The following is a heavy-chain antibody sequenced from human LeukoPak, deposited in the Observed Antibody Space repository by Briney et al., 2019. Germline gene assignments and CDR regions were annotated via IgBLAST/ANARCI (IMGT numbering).Heavy chain of an antibody. D-gene: IGHD3-22*01. CDR3: AKVRYDSSGYQSPFFDY. V-gene: IGHV3-23*01. Sequence: GGSLRLSCAASGFTFSSYAMSWVRQAPGKGRVGVSGIRGSGGRTYYADSEKGRVTISRDNSKHTLYLQMNRLRAEDTAVYYCAKVRYDSSGYQSPFFDYWGQGTLVTVSS. CDR2: IRGSGGRT. CDR1: GFTFSSYA. J-gene: IGHJ4*02.